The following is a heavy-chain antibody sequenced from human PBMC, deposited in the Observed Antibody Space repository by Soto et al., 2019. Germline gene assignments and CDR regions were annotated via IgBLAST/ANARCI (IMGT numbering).Heavy chain of an antibody. CDR1: EFTFSSYA. V-gene: IGHV3-30-3*01. D-gene: IGHD1-26*01. CDR3: ARPIPLWSYRYGVDV. Sequence: QLVESGGRGVQPGRSLRLSCAASEFTFSSYAMHWVRQAPGRGLVWVALISFDGSNEYYADSVKGRFIISRDNSKNMVYLQMNSLRPDGTAFYYCARPIPLWSYRYGVDVWGQGTTVTVSS. CDR2: ISFDGSNE. J-gene: IGHJ6*02.